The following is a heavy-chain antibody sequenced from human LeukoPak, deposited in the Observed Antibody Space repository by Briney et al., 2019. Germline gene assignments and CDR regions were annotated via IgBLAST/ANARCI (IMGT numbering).Heavy chain of an antibody. CDR1: GGSISSYY. Sequence: SETLSLTCTVSGGSISSYYWSRIRQPAGKGLEWIGRIYTSGSTNYNPSLESRVTISVDKSKNQFSLKLSSVTAADTAVYYCASSGLMRESFDYWGQGTLVTVSS. CDR2: IYTSGST. V-gene: IGHV4-4*07. D-gene: IGHD3-10*01. CDR3: ASSGLMRESFDY. J-gene: IGHJ4*02.